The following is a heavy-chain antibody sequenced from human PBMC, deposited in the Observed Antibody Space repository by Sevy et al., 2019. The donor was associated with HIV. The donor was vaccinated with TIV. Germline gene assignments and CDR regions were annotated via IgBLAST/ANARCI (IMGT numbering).Heavy chain of an antibody. CDR3: ASQSPPLYGSGTYYNAYLDN. D-gene: IGHD3-10*01. CDR2: IGGSGSSI. Sequence: GGSLRLSCAASGLSFSSHVMTWVRQAPGKGLEWVSGIGGSGSSIFYAESVKGRFTISRDISKSWLYLEMKSLRAEDTAIYYCASQSPPLYGSGTYYNAYLDNWGQGTLVTVSS. V-gene: IGHV3-23*01. CDR1: GLSFSSHV. J-gene: IGHJ4*02.